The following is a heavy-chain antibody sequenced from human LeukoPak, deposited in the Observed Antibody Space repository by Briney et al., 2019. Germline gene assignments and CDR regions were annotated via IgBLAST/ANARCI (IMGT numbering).Heavy chain of an antibody. V-gene: IGHV1-2*04. J-gene: IGHJ5*02. CDR3: ARSAPTSYCSSTSCYEGWFDP. CDR1: GYTFTCYY. CDR2: INPNSGGT. Sequence: ASVKVSCKASGYTFTCYYMHWVRQATGQGLEWMGWINPNSGGTNYAQKFQGWVTMTRDTSISTAYMELSRLRSDDTAVYYCARSAPTSYCSSTSCYEGWFDPWGQGTLVTVSS. D-gene: IGHD2-2*01.